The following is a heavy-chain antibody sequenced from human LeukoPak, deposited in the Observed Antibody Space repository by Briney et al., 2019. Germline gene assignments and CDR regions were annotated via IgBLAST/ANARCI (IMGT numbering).Heavy chain of an antibody. Sequence: SETLSLTCSVSGGSISSYYWSWIRQPPGKGLEWIGYISYSGNTNYNPSLKSRVTTSVDTSKNQFSLKLSSVTAADTAVYYCATRSTGVAATFDCWGQGALVTVSS. J-gene: IGHJ4*02. CDR1: GGSISSYY. D-gene: IGHD2-15*01. V-gene: IGHV4-59*01. CDR3: ATRSTGVAATFDC. CDR2: ISYSGNT.